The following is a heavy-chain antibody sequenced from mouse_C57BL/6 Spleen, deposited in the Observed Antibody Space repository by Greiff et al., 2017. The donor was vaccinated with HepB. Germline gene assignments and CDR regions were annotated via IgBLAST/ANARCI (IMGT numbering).Heavy chain of an antibody. J-gene: IGHJ1*03. D-gene: IGHD1-1*01. CDR3: ARCPYYSGEGWYFDV. Sequence: VQLQQSGAELVRPGASVKLSCKASGYTFTDYYINWVKQRPGQGLEWIARIYPGSGNTYYNEKFKGKATLTAEKSSSTAYMQLSSLTSEGSAVYCCARCPYYSGEGWYFDVWGTGTTVTVAS. CDR2: IYPGSGNT. V-gene: IGHV1-76*01. CDR1: GYTFTDYY.